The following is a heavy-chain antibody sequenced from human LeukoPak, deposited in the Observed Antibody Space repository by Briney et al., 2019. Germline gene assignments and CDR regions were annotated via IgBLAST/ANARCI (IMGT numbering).Heavy chain of an antibody. CDR3: ARGQYSSGWYGGAFDY. CDR2: ISYDGSNK. D-gene: IGHD6-19*01. Sequence: PGGSLRLSCAASGFTFSSYAMHWVRQAPGKGLEWVAVISYDGSNKYYADSVKGRFTISRDNSKNTLYLQMNSLRAEDTAVYYCARGQYSSGWYGGAFDYWGQGTLVTVSS. CDR1: GFTFSSYA. V-gene: IGHV3-30-3*01. J-gene: IGHJ4*02.